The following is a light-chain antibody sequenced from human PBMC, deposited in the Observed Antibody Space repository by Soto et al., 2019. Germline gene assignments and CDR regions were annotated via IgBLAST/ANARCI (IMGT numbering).Light chain of an antibody. J-gene: IGKJ1*01. CDR3: QQSYSSPRT. Sequence: DIQMTQSPSSLSASVGDRVTITCRASQSIGRYLNWYQQKPGKAPKLLIYAASNLQSGVPSRFSGSGSGTDFTLTFSSLQPEDFATYYCQQSYSSPRTFGHGTKVGI. CDR1: QSIGRY. V-gene: IGKV1-39*01. CDR2: AAS.